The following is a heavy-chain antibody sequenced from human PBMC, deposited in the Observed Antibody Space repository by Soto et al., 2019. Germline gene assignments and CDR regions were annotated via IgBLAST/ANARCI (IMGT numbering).Heavy chain of an antibody. V-gene: IGHV4-59*02. J-gene: IGHJ4*02. CDR1: GGSVSSYY. CDR3: ARANTGYDLFDY. Sequence: VQLQESGPRLVKPSETLSLTCTISGGSVSSYYWSWIRQPPGKGLEWIGYIYYSGSTNSNPSLNSXLTISLEASRNQFSLNLNSVTTADTAVYFCARANTGYDLFDYWGQGTLVTVSS. D-gene: IGHD5-12*01. CDR2: IYYSGST.